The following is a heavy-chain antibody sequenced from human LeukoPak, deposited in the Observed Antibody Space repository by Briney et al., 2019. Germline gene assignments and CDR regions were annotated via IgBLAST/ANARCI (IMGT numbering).Heavy chain of an antibody. CDR1: GYTFTGYY. Sequence: ASVTVSCKASGYTFTGYYLHWVRQAPGQGLEWMGWINPYNGDTNYSPKFKGRVTLTRDTSTTTSYMDLSRLTSDDTAVYFCARGSYDSRGYYPHYHFYMELWGKGTTVTVSS. V-gene: IGHV1-2*02. D-gene: IGHD3-22*01. J-gene: IGHJ6*03. CDR3: ARGSYDSRGYYPHYHFYMEL. CDR2: INPYNGDT.